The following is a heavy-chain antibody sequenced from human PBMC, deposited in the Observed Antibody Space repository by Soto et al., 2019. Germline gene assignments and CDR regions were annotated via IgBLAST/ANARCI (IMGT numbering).Heavy chain of an antibody. CDR3: AHSRGDGDYFPY. V-gene: IGHV2-5*02. J-gene: IGHJ4*02. CDR2: IYWADDK. CDR1: GFSLSTTGKS. Sequence: QITLKESGPTLVKPTQPLTLTCTFSGFSLSTTGKSVAWIRQPPGKALEWLSVIYWADDKRYSPSLNTRHTIAKDTSKNLVVLKLTNMDPSDTGTYYCAHSRGDGDYFPYWGQGTLVSVSS. D-gene: IGHD3-16*01.